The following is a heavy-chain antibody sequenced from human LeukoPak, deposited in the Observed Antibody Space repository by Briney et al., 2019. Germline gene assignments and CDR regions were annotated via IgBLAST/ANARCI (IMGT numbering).Heavy chain of an antibody. CDR1: GFTFSSYG. J-gene: IGHJ6*02. D-gene: IGHD1-26*01. CDR3: AKDQRSGSYYYYYYGMDV. Sequence: GGSLRLSCAASGFTFSSYGMHWVRQAPGKGLEWVAVISYDGSNKYYADSVKGRFTISRDNSKNTLYLQMNSLRAEDTAVYYCAKDQRSGSYYYYYYGMDVWDQGTTVTVSS. V-gene: IGHV3-30*18. CDR2: ISYDGSNK.